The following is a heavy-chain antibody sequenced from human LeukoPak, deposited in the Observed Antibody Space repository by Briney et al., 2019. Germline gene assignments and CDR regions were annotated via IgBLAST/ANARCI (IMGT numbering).Heavy chain of an antibody. J-gene: IGHJ6*03. D-gene: IGHD6-13*01. CDR3: ARDMKAAAGTGALFYYYYYYMDV. V-gene: IGHV3-7*01. CDR2: IKQDGSEK. CDR1: GFTFSSYW. Sequence: GGSLRLSCAASGFTFSSYWMSWVRQAPGKGLEWVANIKQDGSEKYYVDSVKGRFTISRDNAKNSLYLQMNSLRAEDTAVYYCARDMKAAAGTGALFYYYYYYMDVWGKGTTVTISS.